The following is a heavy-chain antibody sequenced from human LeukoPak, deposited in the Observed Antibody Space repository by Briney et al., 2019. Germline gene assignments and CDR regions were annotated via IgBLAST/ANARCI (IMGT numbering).Heavy chain of an antibody. Sequence: PSGTLSLTCTVSGDSISGYYCSWIRQPPWRELEWIGEISLSGYTGFNPSLRGRVTMSLDESKNHLSLTLTSVTAADTAIYYCSRESGPYSPFGHWGQGILVTVTT. V-gene: IGHV4-59*12. D-gene: IGHD1-26*01. CDR1: GDSISGYY. CDR3: SRESGPYSPFGH. J-gene: IGHJ4*02. CDR2: ISLSGYT.